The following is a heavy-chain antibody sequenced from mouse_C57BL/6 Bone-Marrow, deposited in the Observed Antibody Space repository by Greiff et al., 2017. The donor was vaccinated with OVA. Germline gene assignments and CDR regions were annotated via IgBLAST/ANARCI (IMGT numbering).Heavy chain of an antibody. CDR1: GYSFTDYN. D-gene: IGHD1-1*01. J-gene: IGHJ1*03. CDR2: INPNYGTT. CDR3: AFYYGSSYRYFDV. V-gene: IGHV1-39*01. Sequence: EVQLQQSGPELVKPGASVKISCKASGYSFTDYNMNWVKQSNGKSLEWIGVINPNYGTTSYNQKFKGKATLTVDQSSRAAYMQLNSLTSEASEVYYCAFYYGSSYRYFDVWGTGTTVTVSS.